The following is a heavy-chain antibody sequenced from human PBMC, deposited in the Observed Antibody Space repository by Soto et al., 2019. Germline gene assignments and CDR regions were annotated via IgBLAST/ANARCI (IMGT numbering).Heavy chain of an antibody. V-gene: IGHV4-59*01. D-gene: IGHD3-22*01. J-gene: IGHJ5*02. CDR3: TGAYYDVSGYSLDP. CDR1: GGSILSGY. Sequence: QVQLQESGPGLVKPSETLSLTFSVSGGSILSGYWTWIRQPPGKGLEWIGYIYYGGSINYNPSHMRRVIISVDTAKNQFSLRLSSVSAADTAVYYCTGAYYDVSGYSLDPWGQGTSGTVSS. CDR2: IYYGGSI.